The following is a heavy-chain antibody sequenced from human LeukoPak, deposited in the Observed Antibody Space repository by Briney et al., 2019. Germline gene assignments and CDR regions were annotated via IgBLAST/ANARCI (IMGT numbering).Heavy chain of an antibody. Sequence: PSETLSLTCTVSGVSISTSYWSWIRQPPGKGLEWIGYFYYSATTNYNPSLKSRVTISVDTSKNQFSLKLTSVTAADTAVYYCARYRSTVTHDGFDIWGQGTMVTVSS. CDR1: GVSISTSY. J-gene: IGHJ3*02. CDR2: FYYSATT. CDR3: ARYRSTVTHDGFDI. V-gene: IGHV4-59*08. D-gene: IGHD4-17*01.